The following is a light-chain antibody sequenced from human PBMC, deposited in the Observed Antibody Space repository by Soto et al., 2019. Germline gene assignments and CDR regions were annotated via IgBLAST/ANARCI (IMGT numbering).Light chain of an antibody. J-gene: IGKJ2*01. CDR2: DAS. CDR3: QQRSNWPPYT. CDR1: QSVSSY. Sequence: EIVLTQSPATLSLSSGERATLSCRASQSVSSYLAWYQQKPGQAPRLLIYDASNRATGIPARFSGSGSGTDFTLTISSLEPEDFAVYYCQQRSNWPPYTFGQGNKLEIK. V-gene: IGKV3-11*01.